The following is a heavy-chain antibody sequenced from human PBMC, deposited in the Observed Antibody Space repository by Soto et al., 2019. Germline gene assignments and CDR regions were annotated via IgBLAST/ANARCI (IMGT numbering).Heavy chain of an antibody. CDR3: ARGAVVTAIGVYYYYCMDV. V-gene: IGHV1-46*01. Sequence: QVQLVQSGAEVQKPGVSVKVSCKASGYNFTSYYMHWVRQAPGQGLERMGIINPSGACTSYPQKFQGRVTMTRERYTSRVYMELCSLRYEDTAVYDCARGAVVTAIGVYYYYCMDVWGQGTTVTVSS. J-gene: IGHJ6*02. D-gene: IGHD2-21*02. CDR1: GYNFTSYY. CDR2: INPSGACT.